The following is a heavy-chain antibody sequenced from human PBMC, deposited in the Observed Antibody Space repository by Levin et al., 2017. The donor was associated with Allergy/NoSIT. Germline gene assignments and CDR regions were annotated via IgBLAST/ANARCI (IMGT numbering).Heavy chain of an antibody. CDR2: TYYSSNWNN. CDR1: GDSLFSGVA. Sequence: SQTLSLTCAVSGDSLFSGVAWNWIRQSPSRGLEWLGRTYYSSNWNNEYAVSVGSRITVNADTSKNQFSLHLSSMTPDDTAVYYCARGRNSGFDFWGRGTLVTVSS. D-gene: IGHD6-19*01. CDR3: ARGRNSGFDF. V-gene: IGHV6-1*01. J-gene: IGHJ4*02.